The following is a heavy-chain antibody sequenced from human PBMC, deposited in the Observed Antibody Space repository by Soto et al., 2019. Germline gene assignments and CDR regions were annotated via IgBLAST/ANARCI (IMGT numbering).Heavy chain of an antibody. D-gene: IGHD5-18*01. Sequence: DSGKVCCKVSGYTLTELSMHWVRQAPGKGLEWMGGFDPEDGETIYAQKFQGRVTMTEDTSTDTAYMELSSLRSEDTAVYYCATNPLTAMVRDSAYYYYYMDVWGEGTTVTVTS. V-gene: IGHV1-24*01. J-gene: IGHJ6*03. CDR3: ATNPLTAMVRDSAYYYYYMDV. CDR1: GYTLTELS. CDR2: FDPEDGET.